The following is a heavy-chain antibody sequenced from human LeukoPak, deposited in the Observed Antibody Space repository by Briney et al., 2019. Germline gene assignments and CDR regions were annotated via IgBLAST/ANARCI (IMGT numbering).Heavy chain of an antibody. CDR2: ISSSGSGITK. CDR1: GFTFSSYD. D-gene: IGHD6-19*01. V-gene: IGHV3-48*03. Sequence: PGGSLRLSCAASGFTFSSYDMNWVRQAPGKGLEWVSYISSSGSGITKFYADSVKGRFTISRDNAENSLYLQMSSLRVEDTAVYYCARDREFSSGWYFDNWGQGTLVTVSS. CDR3: ARDREFSSGWYFDN. J-gene: IGHJ4*02.